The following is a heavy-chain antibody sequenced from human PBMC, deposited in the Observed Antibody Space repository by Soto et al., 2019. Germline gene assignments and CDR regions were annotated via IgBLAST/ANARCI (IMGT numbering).Heavy chain of an antibody. V-gene: IGHV1-18*01. CDR1: GYTFSNYS. CDR3: AGQRGERTGDGYYYYYIDV. J-gene: IGHJ6*03. D-gene: IGHD7-27*01. CDR2: ITAYKGNT. Sequence: QVQLVQSGGEVKKPGASVKVSCKASGYTFSNYSFTWVRQAPGQGLEWMGWITAYKGNTNYAQKFHGRVTMTTDPSTSTAYMELRSLTSDDTAVYYCAGQRGERTGDGYYYYYIDVWGKGTTVTVSS.